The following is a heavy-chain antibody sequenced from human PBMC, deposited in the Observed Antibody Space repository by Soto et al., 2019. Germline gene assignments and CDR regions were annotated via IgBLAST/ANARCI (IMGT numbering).Heavy chain of an antibody. CDR1: GFPFTNAW. J-gene: IGHJ4*02. V-gene: IGHV3-15*01. Sequence: EVQLVEPGGGLVQPGGSLRLSCATSGFPFTNAWMSCVRQAPGKGLEWIGRIKSKAAGKTTDYAAPVKGRFTISRDDSKNTLYLQMNSLKTEDTAIYYCTTEMRTWHEFDYWGQGTLVTVSS. CDR3: TTEMRTWHEFDY. CDR2: IKSKAAGKTT.